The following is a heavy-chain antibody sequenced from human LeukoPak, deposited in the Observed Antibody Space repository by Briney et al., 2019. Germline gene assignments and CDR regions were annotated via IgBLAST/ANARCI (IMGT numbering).Heavy chain of an antibody. J-gene: IGHJ6*03. D-gene: IGHD1-26*01. CDR1: GFPFTMYY. CDR2: INPGDGAT. CDR3: AREQRGGLSGSFTYYYMDV. Sequence: ASVKVSCKASGFPFTMYYIHWVRQAPGQGFEWMVMINPGDGATTYAQRFRGRVTVTRDMSTTTVYMDLRGLRSEDTAVFFCAREQRGGLSGSFTYYYMDVWGRGTTVTVSS. V-gene: IGHV1-46*01.